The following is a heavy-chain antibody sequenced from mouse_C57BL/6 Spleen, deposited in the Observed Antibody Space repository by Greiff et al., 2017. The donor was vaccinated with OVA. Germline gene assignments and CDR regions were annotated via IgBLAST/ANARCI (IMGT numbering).Heavy chain of an antibody. V-gene: IGHV1-42*01. CDR1: GYSFTGYY. Sequence: VQLQQSGPELVKPGASVKISCKASGYSFTGYYMNWVKQSPEKSLEWIGEINPSTGGTTYNQKFKAKATLTVDKSSSTAYMQLKSLTSEDSAVYYCARGGYGSSYYFDYWGQGTTLTVSS. J-gene: IGHJ2*01. D-gene: IGHD1-1*01. CDR3: ARGGYGSSYYFDY. CDR2: INPSTGGT.